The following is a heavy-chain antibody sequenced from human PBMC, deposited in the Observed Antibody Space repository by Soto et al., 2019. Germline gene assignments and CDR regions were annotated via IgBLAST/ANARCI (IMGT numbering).Heavy chain of an antibody. V-gene: IGHV3-11*06. CDR2: ISSTISYT. Sequence: KSGGSLRLSCAASGFTFSDYYMSWIRQAPGKGLEWVSYISSTISYTHYAGSVKGRFTISRDNAKNSLYLQMNSLRAEDTAVYYCARYIYGYVDYWGQGTLVTVS. J-gene: IGHJ4*02. D-gene: IGHD5-18*01. CDR3: ARYIYGYVDY. CDR1: GFTFSDYY.